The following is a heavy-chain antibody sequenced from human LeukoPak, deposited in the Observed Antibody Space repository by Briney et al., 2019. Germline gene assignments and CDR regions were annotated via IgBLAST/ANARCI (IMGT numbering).Heavy chain of an antibody. J-gene: IGHJ4*02. Sequence: GGSLRLSCAASGFTFSSYAMHWVRQAPGKGLEWVAVIWYDGSNKFYAESVKGRFTISRDISKNTLYLQMNSLKTEDTAVYYCTTDVRMVSSGYLLGYWGQGTLVTVSS. D-gene: IGHD3-22*01. CDR3: TTDVRMVSSGYLLGY. CDR2: IWYDGSNK. V-gene: IGHV3-33*01. CDR1: GFTFSSYA.